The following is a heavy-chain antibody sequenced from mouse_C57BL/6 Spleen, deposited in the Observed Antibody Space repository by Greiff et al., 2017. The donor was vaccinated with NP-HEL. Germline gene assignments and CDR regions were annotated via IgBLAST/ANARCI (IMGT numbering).Heavy chain of an antibody. CDR1: GFTFSSYT. J-gene: IGHJ4*01. CDR2: ISGGGSNT. Sequence: EVKLMESGGGLVKPGGSLKLSCAASGFTFSSYTMSWVRQTPEKRLEWVATISGGGSNTYYPDSVKGRFTISSDNAKNTLYLQMSSLRSEDTALYYCARPGYAMDYWGQGTSVTVSS. CDR3: ARPGYAMDY. V-gene: IGHV5-9*01.